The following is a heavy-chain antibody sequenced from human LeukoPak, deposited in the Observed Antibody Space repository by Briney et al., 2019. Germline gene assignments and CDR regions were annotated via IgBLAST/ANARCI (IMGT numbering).Heavy chain of an antibody. Sequence: AGGSLRLSCAASGFTFSSYSMNWVRQAPGKGLEWVSSISSSSSYIYYADSVKGRFTISRDNAKNSLYLQMNSLRAEDTAVYYCASRSCSGGSCYGMEGYGMDVWGQGTTVTVSS. CDR2: ISSSSSYI. CDR1: GFTFSSYS. CDR3: ASRSCSGGSCYGMEGYGMDV. J-gene: IGHJ6*02. D-gene: IGHD2-15*01. V-gene: IGHV3-21*01.